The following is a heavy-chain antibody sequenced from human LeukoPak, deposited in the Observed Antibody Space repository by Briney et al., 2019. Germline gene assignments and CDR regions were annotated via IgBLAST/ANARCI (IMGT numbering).Heavy chain of an antibody. Sequence: GGSLRLSCAASGFTFSSYWMSWVRQAPGKGLEWVANIKQDGSEKYYVDSVKGRFTISRDNAKNSLYLQMNSLRAEDTAVYYCARGAEQLDPTFDYWGQGTLVTVSS. V-gene: IGHV3-7*01. CDR2: IKQDGSEK. J-gene: IGHJ4*02. D-gene: IGHD6-13*01. CDR1: GFTFSSYW. CDR3: ARGAEQLDPTFDY.